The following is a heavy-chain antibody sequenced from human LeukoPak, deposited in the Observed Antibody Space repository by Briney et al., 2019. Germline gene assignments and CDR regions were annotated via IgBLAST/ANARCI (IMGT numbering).Heavy chain of an antibody. CDR1: GYSVTSYW. CDR3: ARSRERNSGSYPD. CDR2: IYPGDSDT. V-gene: IGHV5-51*01. D-gene: IGHD1-26*01. Sequence: GESLKISCKGSGYSVTSYWIGWVRQMPGKGLEWMGIIYPGDSDTRYSPSFQGQVTISADKSISTAYLQWSSLKASDTAMYYCARSRERNSGSYPDWGQGTLVTVSS. J-gene: IGHJ4*02.